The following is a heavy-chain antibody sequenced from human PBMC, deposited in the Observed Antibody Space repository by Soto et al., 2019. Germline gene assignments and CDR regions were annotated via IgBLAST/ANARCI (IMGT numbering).Heavy chain of an antibody. CDR3: ARDRDPNCGPTICYLDAFDI. CDR1: GFTFSNYG. D-gene: IGHD2-2*01. CDR2: ISSSDGDI. V-gene: IGHV3-48*03. Sequence: LRLSCAPSGFTFSNYGMNWVRQAPGKGLEWVSFISSSDGDIHYADSVKGRFIISRDNAKNSLYLEMNSLRAEDTAIYYCARDRDPNCGPTICYLDAFDIWGQGTMVTVSS. J-gene: IGHJ3*02.